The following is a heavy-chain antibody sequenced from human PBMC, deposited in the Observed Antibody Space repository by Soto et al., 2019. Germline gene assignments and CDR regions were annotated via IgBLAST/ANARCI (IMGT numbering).Heavy chain of an antibody. Sequence: QVHLVQSGAEVKKPGASVKVSCKGSGYGFTTYGITWVRQAPGQGLEWMAWISAHNGNTNYAQKLQGRVTVTRDTSTRTAYMVLRSRRTDDKAVYYCARGRYGDYWGQGALVTVSS. J-gene: IGHJ4*02. V-gene: IGHV1-18*01. CDR1: GYGFTTYG. D-gene: IGHD1-1*01. CDR2: ISAHNGNT. CDR3: ARGRYGDY.